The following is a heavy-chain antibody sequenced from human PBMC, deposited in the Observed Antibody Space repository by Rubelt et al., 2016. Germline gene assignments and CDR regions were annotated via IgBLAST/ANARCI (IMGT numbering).Heavy chain of an antibody. V-gene: IGHV4-39*01. Sequence: QVQLQQWGAGLLKPSETLSLTCAVYGGSISSSSYYWGWIRQPPGKGLEWIGTIYYSGSTYYNPSLRSRVPIPVDTSRNHFSLSMTSLPAADTALYYGARHGRPSDIWGQGTMVTVSS. CDR1: GGSISSSSYY. CDR3: ARHGRPSDI. D-gene: IGHD6-6*01. CDR2: IYYSGST. J-gene: IGHJ3*02.